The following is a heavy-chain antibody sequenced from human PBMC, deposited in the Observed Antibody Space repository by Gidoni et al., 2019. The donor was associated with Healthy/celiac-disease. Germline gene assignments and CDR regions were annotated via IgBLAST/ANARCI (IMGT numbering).Heavy chain of an antibody. V-gene: IGHV3-21*01. J-gene: IGHJ4*02. Sequence: EVQLVEAGGGLVKTGGSLRLSCAASGFTFSSYSMNWVRQAPGKGLEWVSSISSSGSTIYYADSVKGRFTISRDNAKNSLYLQMNSLRAEDTAVYYCARGLAAADFDYWGQGTLVTVSS. CDR2: ISSSGSTI. CDR1: GFTFSSYS. CDR3: ARGLAAADFDY. D-gene: IGHD6-13*01.